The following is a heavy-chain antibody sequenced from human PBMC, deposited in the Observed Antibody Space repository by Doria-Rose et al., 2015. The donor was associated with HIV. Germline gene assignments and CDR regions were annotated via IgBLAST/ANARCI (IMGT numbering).Heavy chain of an antibody. CDR2: IFSDDER. CDR3: ARIKSSRWYHKYYFDF. J-gene: IGHJ4*02. D-gene: IGHD6-13*01. CDR1: GVSLSSPGMG. Sequence: QVQLVQSGPVLVKPTETLTLTCTVSGVSLSSPGMGVSWIRQPPGKALEWLAHIFSDDERSYKTSLKSRLTISRGTSKSQVVLTMTDMDPVDIATYYCARIKSSRWYHKYYFDFWGQGTLVIVSA. V-gene: IGHV2-26*01.